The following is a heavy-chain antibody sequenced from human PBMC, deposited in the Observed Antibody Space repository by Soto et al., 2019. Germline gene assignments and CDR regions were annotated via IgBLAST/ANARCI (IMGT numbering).Heavy chain of an antibody. J-gene: IGHJ6*02. CDR3: ARDSPSYDILTGYSYYYYGMDV. CDR2: INSDGSST. CDR1: GFTFSSYW. V-gene: IGHV3-74*01. Sequence: GSLRLSCAASGFTFSSYWMHWVRQAPGKGLVWVSRINSDGSSTSYADSVKGRFTISRDNAKNTLYLQMNSLRAEDTAVYYCARDSPSYDILTGYSYYYYGMDVWGQGTTVTVSS. D-gene: IGHD3-9*01.